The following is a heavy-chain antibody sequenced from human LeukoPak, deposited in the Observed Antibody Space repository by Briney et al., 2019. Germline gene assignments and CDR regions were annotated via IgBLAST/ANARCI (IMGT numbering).Heavy chain of an antibody. CDR3: TRYGSGSYSALFDY. J-gene: IGHJ4*02. CDR2: IYTSGST. Sequence: SETLSLTCTVSGGSISSYYRSWIRQPAGKGLEWIGRIYTSGSTNYIPSLKSRVTMSVDTSKNQFSLKLSSVTAADTAVYYCTRYGSGSYSALFDYWGQGTLVTVSS. CDR1: GGSISSYY. V-gene: IGHV4-4*07. D-gene: IGHD3-10*01.